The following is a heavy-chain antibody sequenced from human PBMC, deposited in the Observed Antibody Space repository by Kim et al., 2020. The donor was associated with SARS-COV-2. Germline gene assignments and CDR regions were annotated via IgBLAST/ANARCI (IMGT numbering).Heavy chain of an antibody. CDR3: ARDPGYSSSWYGGVFDY. V-gene: IGHV6-1*01. Sequence: VKSRITITPDTSKNQFSLQLNSVTPEDTAVYYCARDPGYSSSWYGGVFDYWGQGTLVTVSS. J-gene: IGHJ4*02. D-gene: IGHD6-13*01.